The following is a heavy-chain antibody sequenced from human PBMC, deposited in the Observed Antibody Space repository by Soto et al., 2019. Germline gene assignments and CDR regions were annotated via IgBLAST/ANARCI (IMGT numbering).Heavy chain of an antibody. D-gene: IGHD1-26*01. J-gene: IGHJ3*02. CDR2: IYPGDSDT. CDR1: GYSFSTYY. V-gene: IGHV5-51*01. Sequence: EVQLVQSGAEVKKPGESLKISCKGSGYSFSTYYIGWVRQMPGKGLECMGIIYPGDSDTRYSPSFQGQVLISVDKAISTAYLHWGSQESSDTAVYYCARGQTVGRTVGAFDIWGQGTVVTVPS. CDR3: ARGQTVGRTVGAFDI.